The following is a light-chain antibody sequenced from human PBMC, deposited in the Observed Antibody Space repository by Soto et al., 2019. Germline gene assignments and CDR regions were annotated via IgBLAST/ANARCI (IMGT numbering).Light chain of an antibody. CDR2: DAS. CDR3: QQRSNWPPT. V-gene: IGKV3-11*01. J-gene: IGKJ5*01. Sequence: EIVLTQPPATLSLSPGERATLSCRASQSVSSYLAWYQQQPAQAPRLLIYDASNRATGIPARFSGSGSGTDFTLTISRLEPEDFAVYYCQQRSNWPPTFDQGTRLEIK. CDR1: QSVSSY.